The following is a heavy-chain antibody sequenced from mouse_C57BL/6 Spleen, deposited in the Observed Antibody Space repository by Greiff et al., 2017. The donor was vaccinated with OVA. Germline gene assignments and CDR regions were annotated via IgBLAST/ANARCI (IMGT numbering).Heavy chain of an antibody. Sequence: EVQLQESGGGLVKPGGSLKLSCAASGFTFSDYGMHWVRQAPEKGLEWVAYISSGSSTIYYADTVKGRFTISRDNAKNTLFLQMTSLRSEDTAMYYCARNGDYSNYYAMDYWGQGTSVTVSS. D-gene: IGHD2-5*01. J-gene: IGHJ4*01. CDR3: ARNGDYSNYYAMDY. V-gene: IGHV5-17*01. CDR1: GFTFSDYG. CDR2: ISSGSSTI.